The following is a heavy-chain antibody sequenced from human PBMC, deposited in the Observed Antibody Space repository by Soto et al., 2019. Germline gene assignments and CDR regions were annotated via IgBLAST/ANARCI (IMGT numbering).Heavy chain of an antibody. V-gene: IGHV4-4*02. D-gene: IGHD6-19*01. CDR2: IYHSGST. Sequence: QVQLQESGPGLVKPSGTLSLTCAVSGGSISSSNWWSWVRQPPGKGLEWIGEIYHSGSTNYNPSLKSRVIISVDKSNNQCSLKLSSVIAADTAVYYCARDQISGSAFDIWGQGTMVTVSS. CDR3: ARDQISGSAFDI. J-gene: IGHJ3*02. CDR1: GGSISSSNW.